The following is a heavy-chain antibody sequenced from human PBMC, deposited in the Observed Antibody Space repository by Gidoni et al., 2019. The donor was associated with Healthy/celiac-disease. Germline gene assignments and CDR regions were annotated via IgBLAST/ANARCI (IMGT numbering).Heavy chain of an antibody. CDR1: GSTFTSYY. D-gene: IGHD2-15*01. J-gene: IGHJ6*02. CDR2: INPSGGST. CDR3: AAGRSSADYYYYYGMDV. Sequence: QVQLVQSGAEVKKPGASVKVSCKASGSTFTSYYMHWVRQAPGQGLEWMGIINPSGGSTSYAQKFQGRVTMTRDTSTSTVYMELSSLRSEDTAVYYCAAGRSSADYYYYYGMDVWGQGTTVTVSS. V-gene: IGHV1-46*01.